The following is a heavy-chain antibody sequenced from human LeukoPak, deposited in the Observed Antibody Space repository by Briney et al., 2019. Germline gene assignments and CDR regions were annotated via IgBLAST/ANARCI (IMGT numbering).Heavy chain of an antibody. V-gene: IGHV3-23*01. J-gene: IGHJ3*02. CDR2: ISGPGGNT. Sequence: GGSLRLSCAASGFTFSSYGMSRVRQVPGKGLEWVSAISGPGGNTYYADSVKGRFTISRDNSKNTLFLQMNSLRAEDTAVYYCAKGRDWGSYRYHAFDIWGQGTMVTVSS. D-gene: IGHD3-16*02. CDR1: GFTFSSYG. CDR3: AKGRDWGSYRYHAFDI.